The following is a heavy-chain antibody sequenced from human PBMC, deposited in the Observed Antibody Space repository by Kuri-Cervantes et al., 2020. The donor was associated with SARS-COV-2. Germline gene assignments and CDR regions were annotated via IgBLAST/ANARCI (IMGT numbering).Heavy chain of an antibody. CDR3: AKDGSTSGSYAY. V-gene: IGHV3-23*01. J-gene: IGHJ4*02. D-gene: IGHD1-26*01. CDR2: ISGYGDIT. CDR1: GFTFSSSA. Sequence: GGSLRLSCAASGFTFSSSAMSWVRQAPGKGLEWVSAISGYGDITHYADSVKGRFTISRDNSKNTLNLQMNSLRAEDTAVYYCAKDGSTSGSYAYWGQGTLVTVSS.